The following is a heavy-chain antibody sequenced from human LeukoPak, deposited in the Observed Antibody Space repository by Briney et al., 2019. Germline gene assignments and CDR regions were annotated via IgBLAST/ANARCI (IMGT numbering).Heavy chain of an antibody. D-gene: IGHD3-3*01. V-gene: IGHV7-4-1*02. J-gene: IGHJ6*02. CDR1: GGTFSSYA. CDR2: INTNTGNP. CDR3: ARGPDFWSGPYGMDV. Sequence: ASVKVSCKASGGTFSSYAISWVRQAPGQGLEWMGWINTNTGNPTYAQGFTGRFVFSLDTSVSTAYLQISSLKAEDTAVYYCARGPDFWSGPYGMDVWGQGTTVTVSS.